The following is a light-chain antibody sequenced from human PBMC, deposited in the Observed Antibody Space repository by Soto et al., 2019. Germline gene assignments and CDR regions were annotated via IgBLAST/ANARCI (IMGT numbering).Light chain of an antibody. CDR1: KNDVGFYDF. J-gene: IGLJ1*01. CDR3: KSYAGSNTYV. CDR2: EVV. V-gene: IGLV2-8*01. Sequence: QSALTQPPSASGSPGQSVTISCTGTKNDVGFYDFVSWYQHHPGKAPRLIIYEVVQRPSGVPDRFSGSKSGNTASLTVSGLQAADEADYFCKSYAGSNTYVFGSGTKLTVL.